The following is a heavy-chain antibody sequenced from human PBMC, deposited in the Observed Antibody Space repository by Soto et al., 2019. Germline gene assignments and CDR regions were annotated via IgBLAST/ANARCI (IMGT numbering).Heavy chain of an antibody. CDR2: IIPIFGTA. Sequence: SVKVSCKASGGTFSSYAISWVRQAPGQGLEWMGGIIPIFGTANYAQKFQGRVTITADESTSTAYMELSSLRSEDTAVYYCARPTPAYSYGFVDYYGMDVWGQGTTVTVSS. D-gene: IGHD5-18*01. J-gene: IGHJ6*02. CDR3: ARPTPAYSYGFVDYYGMDV. CDR1: GGTFSSYA. V-gene: IGHV1-69*13.